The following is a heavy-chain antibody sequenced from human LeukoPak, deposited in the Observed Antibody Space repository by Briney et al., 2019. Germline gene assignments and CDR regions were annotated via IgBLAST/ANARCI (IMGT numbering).Heavy chain of an antibody. CDR1: RFTFSNYW. CDR3: ARGSYYYESSGRHSWGY. D-gene: IGHD3-22*01. J-gene: IGHJ4*02. V-gene: IGHV3-7*01. CDR2: IKHDGSEI. Sequence: PGGSLRLSCAASRFTFSNYWMSWVRQAPGKGLEWVANIKHDGSEIYYVDSVKGRFTISRDNFKNTVFLQMNSLRAEDTAVYYCARGSYYYESSGRHSWGYWGQGTLVTVST.